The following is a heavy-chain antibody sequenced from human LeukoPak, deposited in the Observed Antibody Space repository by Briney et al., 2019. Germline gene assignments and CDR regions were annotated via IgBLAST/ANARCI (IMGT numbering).Heavy chain of an antibody. J-gene: IGHJ5*02. CDR2: MNPNSGNT. V-gene: IGHV1-8*01. CDR1: GYTFTSYD. CDR3: ARGHPHYGDYEVDP. D-gene: IGHD4-17*01. Sequence: ASVKVSCKASGYTFTSYDINWVRQATGQGLEWMGWMNPNSGNTGHAQKFQGRVTMTRNTSISTAYMELSSLRSEDTAVYYCARGHPHYGDYEVDPWGQGTLVTVSS.